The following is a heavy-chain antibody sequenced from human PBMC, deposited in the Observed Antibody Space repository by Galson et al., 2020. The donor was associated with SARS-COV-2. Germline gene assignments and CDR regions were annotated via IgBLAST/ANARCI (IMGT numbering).Heavy chain of an antibody. CDR3: ARDGQGHLCFDCHWFDP. CDR1: GGSISSYY. D-gene: IGHD3-9*01. CDR2: IYYSGST. V-gene: IGHV4-59*01. Sequence: SETLSLTCTVSGGSISSYYWSWIRQPPGKGLEWIGYIYYSGSTNYNPSLKSRVTISVDTSKNQFSLKLSSVTAADTAVYYCARDGQGHLCFDCHWFDPWGQGTLVTVSS. J-gene: IGHJ5*02.